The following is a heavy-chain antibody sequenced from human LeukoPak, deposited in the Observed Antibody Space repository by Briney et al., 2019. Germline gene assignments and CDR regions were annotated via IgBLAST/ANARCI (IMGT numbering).Heavy chain of an antibody. CDR3: ARARITIFGVVIPYNWFDP. V-gene: IGHV3-74*01. D-gene: IGHD3-3*01. Sequence: GGSLRLSCAASGFTFSSYWMHWVRQAPGKGLVWVSRINSDGSSTSYADSVKGRFTISRDNAKSTLYLQMNSLRAEDTAVYYCARARITIFGVVIPYNWFDPWGQGTLVTVSS. CDR2: INSDGSST. CDR1: GFTFSSYW. J-gene: IGHJ5*02.